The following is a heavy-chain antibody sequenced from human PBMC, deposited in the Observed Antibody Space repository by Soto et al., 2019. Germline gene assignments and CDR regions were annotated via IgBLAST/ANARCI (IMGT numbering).Heavy chain of an antibody. CDR2: IIPIFGTA. CDR3: AIGRAGMATILDAFDI. V-gene: IGHV1-69*01. D-gene: IGHD5-12*01. J-gene: IGHJ3*02. CDR1: GGTFSSYA. Sequence: QVQLVQSGAEVKKPGSSVKVSCKASGGTFSSYAISWVRQAPGQGLEWMGGIIPIFGTANYAQKFKGRVTITADESTSTAYMELSSLRSEDTAVYYCAIGRAGMATILDAFDIWGQGTMVTVSS.